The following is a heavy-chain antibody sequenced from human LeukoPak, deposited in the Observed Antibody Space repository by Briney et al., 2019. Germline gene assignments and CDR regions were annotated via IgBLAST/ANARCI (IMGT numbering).Heavy chain of an antibody. D-gene: IGHD6-19*01. V-gene: IGHV5-51*01. Sequence: PGESLKISCKGSGYSFTSYWIGWVRQMPGKGLEWMGIIYPGDSDTRYSPSFQGQVTISADKSISTAYLQWSSLKASDTAMYYCARAHEPSMFPVAADYYGMDVWGQGTTVTVSS. CDR2: IYPGDSDT. J-gene: IGHJ6*02. CDR3: ARAHEPSMFPVAADYYGMDV. CDR1: GYSFTSYW.